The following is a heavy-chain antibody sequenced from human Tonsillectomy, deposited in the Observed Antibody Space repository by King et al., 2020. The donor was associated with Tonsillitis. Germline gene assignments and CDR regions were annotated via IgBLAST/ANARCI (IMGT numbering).Heavy chain of an antibody. CDR1: GFTFSTYW. J-gene: IGHJ1*01. V-gene: IGHV3-7*03. Sequence: VQLVESGGGLVQPGGSLRLSCAASGFTFSTYWMSWVRQAPGKGLEWVSNIKEDGSEKYYVDSVKGRFTISRDNAKNSVYLQMNSLRAEDMAVYYCARTYYGDYVYFQHWGQGTLVTVSS. D-gene: IGHD4-17*01. CDR2: IKEDGSEK. CDR3: ARTYYGDYVYFQH.